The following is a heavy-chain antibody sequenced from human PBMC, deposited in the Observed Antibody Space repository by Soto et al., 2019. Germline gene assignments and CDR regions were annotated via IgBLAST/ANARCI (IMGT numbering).Heavy chain of an antibody. V-gene: IGHV3-74*01. D-gene: IGHD3-22*01. CDR2: INSDGSST. CDR3: AKDISPIMIVVDGSNAFDI. J-gene: IGHJ3*02. CDR1: GFTFSNYW. Sequence: GGSLRLSCAASGFTFSNYWMHWVRQAPGKGLVWVSRINSDGSSTYYADSVKGRFTISRDNAKNTLYLQMNSLRAEDTALYYYAKDISPIMIVVDGSNAFDIWGQGTMVTVSS.